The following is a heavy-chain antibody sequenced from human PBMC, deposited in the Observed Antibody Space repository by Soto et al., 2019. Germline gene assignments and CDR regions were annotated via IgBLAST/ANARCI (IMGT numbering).Heavy chain of an antibody. CDR1: GYTFTSYY. J-gene: IGHJ4*02. CDR3: ARDRSYYYDSSGYPDDY. D-gene: IGHD3-22*01. CDR2: INPSGGST. V-gene: IGHV1-46*01. Sequence: ASVKVSCKASGYTFTSYYMHCVRQAPGQGLEWMGIINPSGGSTSYAQKFQGRVTMTRDTSTSTVYMELSSLRSEDTAVYYCARDRSYYYDSSGYPDDYWGQGTLVTVSS.